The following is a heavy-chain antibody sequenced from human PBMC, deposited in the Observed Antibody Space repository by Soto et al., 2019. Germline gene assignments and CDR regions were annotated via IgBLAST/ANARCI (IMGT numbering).Heavy chain of an antibody. J-gene: IGHJ6*02. CDR2: ISYDGSNK. CDR1: GFTFSSYA. D-gene: IGHD3-10*01. V-gene: IGHV3-30-3*01. CDR3: ARDLVTMVRGRYYGMDV. Sequence: ESGGGVVQPGRSLRLSCAASGFTFSSYAMHWVRQAPGKGLEWVAVISYDGSNKYYADSVKGRFTISRDNSKNTLYLQMNSLRAEDTAVYYCARDLVTMVRGRYYGMDVWGQGTTVTVSS.